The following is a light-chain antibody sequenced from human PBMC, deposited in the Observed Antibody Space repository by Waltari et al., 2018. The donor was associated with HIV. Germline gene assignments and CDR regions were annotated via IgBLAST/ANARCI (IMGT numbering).Light chain of an antibody. CDR1: KLGDKY. CDR3: QAWDSSTVV. V-gene: IGLV3-1*01. CDR2: QDS. Sequence: SYELTQPPSVSVSPGQTASITCSGDKLGDKYACWYQQKPGQSPVLLIVQDSKRPSGIPERFSGANAGNTATLTISGTQAMDEADYYCQAWDSSTVVFGGGTKLTVL. J-gene: IGLJ2*01.